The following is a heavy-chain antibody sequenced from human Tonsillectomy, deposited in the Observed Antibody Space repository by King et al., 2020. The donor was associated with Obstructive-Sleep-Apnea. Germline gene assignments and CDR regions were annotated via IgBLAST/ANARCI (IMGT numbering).Heavy chain of an antibody. V-gene: IGHV3-11*01. CDR2: ISSSSSTR. Sequence: VQLVESGGGLVKPGGSLRLACAASGFTFRDYYMSWIRQAPGKGLEWISYISSSSSTRYYADSVEGRFTISRDNAKNSLYLQIDSLRAEDTAVYYCAGVGGGDFSGIDAFDFWGQGTMVTVSS. D-gene: IGHD6-19*01. J-gene: IGHJ3*01. CDR3: AGVGGGDFSGIDAFDF. CDR1: GFTFRDYY.